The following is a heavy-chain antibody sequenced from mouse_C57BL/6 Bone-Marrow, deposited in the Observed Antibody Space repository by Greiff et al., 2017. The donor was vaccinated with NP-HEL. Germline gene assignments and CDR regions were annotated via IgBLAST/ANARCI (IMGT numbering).Heavy chain of an antibody. CDR1: GYAFSSSW. V-gene: IGHV1-82*01. CDR3: ARVYYSKDY. CDR2: IYPGDGDT. J-gene: IGHJ2*01. Sequence: QVQLQQSGPELVKPGASVKISCKASGYAFSSSWMNWVKQRPGKGLEWIGRIYPGDGDTNYNGKFKGKATLTADKSSSTAYMQLSSLTSEDSAVYFCARVYYSKDYWGQGTTLTVSS. D-gene: IGHD2-5*01.